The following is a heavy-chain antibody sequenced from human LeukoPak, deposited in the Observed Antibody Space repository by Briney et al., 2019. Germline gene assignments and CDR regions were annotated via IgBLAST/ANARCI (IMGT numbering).Heavy chain of an antibody. V-gene: IGHV1-2*02. Sequence: GASVKVSCKASGYTFTGYYMHWVRQAPGQGLEWMGWINPNSGGTNYAQKFQGRVTMTRDTSISTAYMELSRLRSDDTAVYYCEGSSGYWDRGDFDYWGQGTLVTVSS. CDR1: GYTFTGYY. CDR2: INPNSGGT. D-gene: IGHD3-22*01. CDR3: EGSSGYWDRGDFDY. J-gene: IGHJ4*02.